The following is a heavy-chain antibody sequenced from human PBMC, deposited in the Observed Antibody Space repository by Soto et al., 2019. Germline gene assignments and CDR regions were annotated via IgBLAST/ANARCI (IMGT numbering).Heavy chain of an antibody. J-gene: IGHJ3*02. CDR2: TYYSGST. Sequence: PSETLSLTCTFSCGSIISGDHYWNWIRQPPGKGLEWIGYTYYSGSTYYNPSLTSRVSISVDTSKNQFSLELFSVTAADTAVYFCARDLHKWYIDIWGQGTMVTVSS. CDR3: ARDLHKWYIDI. D-gene: IGHD2-8*01. V-gene: IGHV4-30-4*01. CDR1: CGSIISGDHY.